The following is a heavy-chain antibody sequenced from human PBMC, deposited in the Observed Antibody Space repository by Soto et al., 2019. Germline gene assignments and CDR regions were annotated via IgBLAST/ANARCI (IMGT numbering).Heavy chain of an antibody. D-gene: IGHD3-22*01. J-gene: IGHJ6*02. Sequence: SETLSLTCTVSGGSISSYYWSWIRQPPGKGLEWIGYIYYSGSTNYNPSLKSRVTISVDTSKNQFSLKLSSVTAADTAVYYCARIQYYYDSSGYRRPYYYYGMDVWGQGTKVTVSS. CDR3: ARIQYYYDSSGYRRPYYYYGMDV. V-gene: IGHV4-59*01. CDR1: GGSISSYY. CDR2: IYYSGST.